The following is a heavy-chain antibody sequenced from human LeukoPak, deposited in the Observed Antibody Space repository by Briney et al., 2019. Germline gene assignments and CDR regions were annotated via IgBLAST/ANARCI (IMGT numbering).Heavy chain of an antibody. D-gene: IGHD2-15*01. J-gene: IGHJ6*03. CDR3: ASSSREVVVAATRYYYYYMDV. V-gene: IGHV4-34*01. Sequence: KPSETLSLTCAVYGGSFSGYYWSWIRQPPGKGLEWIGEINHSGSTNYNPSLKSRVTISVDTSKNQFSLKLSSVAAAYKPVYYCASSSREVVVAATRYYYYYMDVWGKGTTVTVSS. CDR2: INHSGST. CDR1: GGSFSGYY.